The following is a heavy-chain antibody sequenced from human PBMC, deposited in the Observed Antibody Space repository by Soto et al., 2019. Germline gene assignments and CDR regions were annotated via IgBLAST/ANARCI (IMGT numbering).Heavy chain of an antibody. J-gene: IGHJ6*02. V-gene: IGHV1-69*06. CDR1: GANVNVYG. Sequence: QVRLAQSEAEVRSPGSAVRVSCKASGANVNVYGITWLRQAPRQGLEWVGAILPMYRKTNYAQNFQGRVTIIADKSPDTVYLELSRLTSDDTATYFCARVVQLGSNYAMDVWGQGTTVVVSS. CDR2: ILPMYRKT. CDR3: ARVVQLGSNYAMDV. D-gene: IGHD1-1*01.